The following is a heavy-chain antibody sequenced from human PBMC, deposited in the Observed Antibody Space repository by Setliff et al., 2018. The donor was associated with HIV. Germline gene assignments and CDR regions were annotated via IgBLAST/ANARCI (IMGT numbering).Heavy chain of an antibody. D-gene: IGHD3-22*01. J-gene: IGHJ4*02. Sequence: GGSLRLSCEASGFSFDDYCMNWVRQAPGKGLEWVSYISSGSSYIYYAESVKGRFTISRDNAKNSLYLQMNSLRAEDTAVYYCARAGVYYDSSGYCIDYWGQGTLVTVSS. V-gene: IGHV3-21*05. CDR2: ISSGSSYI. CDR1: GFSFDDYC. CDR3: ARAGVYYDSSGYCIDY.